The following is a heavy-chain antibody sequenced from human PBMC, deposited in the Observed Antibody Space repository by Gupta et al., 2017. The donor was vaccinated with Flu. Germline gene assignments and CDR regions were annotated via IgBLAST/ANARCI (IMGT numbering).Heavy chain of an antibody. CDR1: GGSISSSSYY. Sequence: QLQLQESGPGLVKPSETLSLTCTVSGGSISSSSYYWGWIRQPPGKGLEWIGSIYYSGSTYYNPSLKSRVTISVDTSKNQFSLKLSSVTAADTAVYYCATPGALMVYAKYYFDYWGQGTLVTVSS. J-gene: IGHJ4*02. CDR3: ATPGALMVYAKYYFDY. CDR2: IYYSGST. D-gene: IGHD2-8*01. V-gene: IGHV4-39*01.